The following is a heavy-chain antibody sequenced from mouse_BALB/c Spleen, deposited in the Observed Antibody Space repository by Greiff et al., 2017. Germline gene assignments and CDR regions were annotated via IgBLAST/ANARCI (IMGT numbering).Heavy chain of an antibody. J-gene: IGHJ4*01. D-gene: IGHD1-2*01. Sequence: QVQLQQSGPSLVQPSQSLSITCTVSGFSLTSYGVHWVRQSPGKGLEWLGVIWRGGSTDYNAAFMSRLSITKDNSKSQVFFKMNSLQADDTAIYYCAKKGDYYGAMDYWGQGTSVTVSS. CDR1: GFSLTSYG. V-gene: IGHV2-5-1*01. CDR2: IWRGGST. CDR3: AKKGDYYGAMDY.